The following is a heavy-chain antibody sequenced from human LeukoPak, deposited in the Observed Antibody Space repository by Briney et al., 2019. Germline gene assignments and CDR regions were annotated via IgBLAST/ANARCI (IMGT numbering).Heavy chain of an antibody. D-gene: IGHD3-22*01. CDR3: ARRQPDYYDSSGYSD. CDR1: GASISSITYY. CDR2: IYYSGST. Sequence: PSETLSLTCTVSGASISSITYYWGWIRQPPGEGLEWIGSIYYSGSTYYNPSLKSRVTISVDTSKNQFSLKLSSVTAADTAVYYCARRQPDYYDSSGYSDWGQGTLVTVSS. V-gene: IGHV4-39*01. J-gene: IGHJ4*02.